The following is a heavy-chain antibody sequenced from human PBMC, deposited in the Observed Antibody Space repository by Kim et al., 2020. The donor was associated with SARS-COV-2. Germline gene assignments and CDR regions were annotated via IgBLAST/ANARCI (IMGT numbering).Heavy chain of an antibody. J-gene: IGHJ4*02. V-gene: IGHV1-2*02. Sequence: ASVKVSCKASGYTFTGYYMHWVRQAPGQGLEWVGWINPNSGGTNYAQKFQGRVTMTNDTSISTAYMELSRLRSDDTAVYYCALGRYVVVITPFDYWGQGTLVTVSS. CDR1: GYTFTGYY. D-gene: IGHD3-22*01. CDR2: INPNSGGT. CDR3: ALGRYVVVITPFDY.